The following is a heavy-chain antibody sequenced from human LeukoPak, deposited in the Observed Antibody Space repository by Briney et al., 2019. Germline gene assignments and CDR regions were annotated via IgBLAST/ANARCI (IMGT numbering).Heavy chain of an antibody. V-gene: IGHV6-1*01. J-gene: IGHJ4*02. D-gene: IGHD4-17*01. Sequence: SQTLSLTCAISGDSVSSNSAAWNWIRQSPSRGLEWLGRTYYRSKWYNDYAVSVKSRITINPDTSKNQFSLQLNSVTPEDTAVYYCARVFRSGGEIDYGDLFDYWGQGTLVTVSS. CDR3: ARVFRSGGEIDYGDLFDY. CDR1: GDSVSSNSAA. CDR2: TYYRSKWYN.